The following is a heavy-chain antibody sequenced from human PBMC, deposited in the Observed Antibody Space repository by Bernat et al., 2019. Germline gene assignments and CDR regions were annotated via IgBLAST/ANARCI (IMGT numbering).Heavy chain of an antibody. D-gene: IGHD1-20*01. CDR3: ARHRPYNWNPGYVYYFDY. CDR1: GGSISSSSYY. Sequence: QLQLQESGPGLVKPSETLSLTCTVSGGSISSSSYYWGWIRQPPGKGLEWIGSIYYSGSTYYNPSLKSRVTISVDTSKNQFSLKLSSVTAADTAVYYCARHRPYNWNPGYVYYFDYWGQGTLVTVSS. V-gene: IGHV4-39*01. CDR2: IYYSGST. J-gene: IGHJ4*02.